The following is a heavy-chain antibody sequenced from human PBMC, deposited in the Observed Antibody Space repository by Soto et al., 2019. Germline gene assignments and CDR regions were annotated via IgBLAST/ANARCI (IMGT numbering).Heavy chain of an antibody. CDR3: ARDSLEWSSTICYTRGCFGP. CDR1: GCTLNSYV. CDR2: TGGSGGRT. Sequence: PEGCLGLSCAASGCTLNSYVMSWVRQAPGKGLERVSVTGGSGGRTYYADSVKGRFTISRDNAKNSLYLQMNSLRAEDTAVYYCARDSLEWSSTICYTRGCFGPWGQVTGVTFPS. V-gene: IGHV3-23*01. J-gene: IGHJ5*02. D-gene: IGHD2-2*02.